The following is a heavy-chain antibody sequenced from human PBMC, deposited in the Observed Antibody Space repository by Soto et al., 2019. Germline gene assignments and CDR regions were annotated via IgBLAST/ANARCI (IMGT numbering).Heavy chain of an antibody. D-gene: IGHD6-19*01. J-gene: IGHJ4*02. Sequence: PSETLSLTSTVSGGSISSYYWSWIRQPPGKGLEWIGYIYYSGSTNYNPSLKSPVTISVDTSKNQFSLKLSSVAARDTAVYYCARDREAVALDYWGQGTLVTVSS. V-gene: IGHV4-59*01. CDR1: GGSISSYY. CDR3: ARDREAVALDY. CDR2: IYYSGST.